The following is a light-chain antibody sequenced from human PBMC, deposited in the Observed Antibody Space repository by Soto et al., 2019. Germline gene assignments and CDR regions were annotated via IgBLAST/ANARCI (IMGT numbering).Light chain of an antibody. Sequence: QSVLTQPPSVSGAPGQRVTISCTGSSYNIGAGYDVHWYQQLPGTAPKLLIYGNNNRPSGVPDRFSGSKSGTSASLAITGLQAEDEADYYCQSYDSSLSGYWVFGGGTKLTVL. V-gene: IGLV1-40*01. CDR2: GNN. J-gene: IGLJ3*02. CDR3: QSYDSSLSGYWV. CDR1: SYNIGAGYD.